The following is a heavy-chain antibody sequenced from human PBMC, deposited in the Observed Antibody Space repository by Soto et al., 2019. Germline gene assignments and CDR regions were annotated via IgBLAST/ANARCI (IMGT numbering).Heavy chain of an antibody. CDR1: GFTFSSYG. J-gene: IGHJ4*02. V-gene: IGHV3-30*18. CDR2: ISYDGSNK. CDR3: AKGSTAMTYFDY. D-gene: IGHD5-18*01. Sequence: QVQLVESGGGVVQPGRSLRLSCAASGFTFSSYGMHWVRQAPGKGLEWVAVISYDGSNKYYADAVKGRFTISRDNSKNTLYLQMYSLSAEDTAVYYCAKGSTAMTYFDYWGQGTLVTVSS.